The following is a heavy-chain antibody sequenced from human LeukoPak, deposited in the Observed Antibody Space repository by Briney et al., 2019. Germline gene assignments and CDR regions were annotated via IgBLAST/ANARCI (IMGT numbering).Heavy chain of an antibody. CDR2: IYYSGST. Sequence: SETLSLTCTVSGGSISSGGYYWSWIRQHPGKGLEWIGYIYYSGSTYYNPSLKSRVTISVDTSKNQFSLKLSSVTAADTAVYHCARHTIFGVVDIWGQGTMVTVSS. CDR3: ARHTIFGVVDI. J-gene: IGHJ3*02. CDR1: GGSISSGGYY. D-gene: IGHD3-3*01. V-gene: IGHV4-31*03.